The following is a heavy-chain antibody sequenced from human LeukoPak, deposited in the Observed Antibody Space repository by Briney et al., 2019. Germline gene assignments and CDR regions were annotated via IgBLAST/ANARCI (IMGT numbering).Heavy chain of an antibody. D-gene: IGHD3-3*01. CDR3: ARDRITIFGEPNYYYYYGMDV. V-gene: IGHV1-69*01. CDR2: IIPIFGTA. J-gene: IGHJ6*02. CDR1: GGTFSSYA. Sequence: SVKVSCKASGGTFSSYAISWVRQAPEQGLEWMGGIIPIFGTANYAQKFQGRVTITADESTSTAYMELSSLRSEDTAVYYCARDRITIFGEPNYYYYYGMDVWGQGTTVTVSS.